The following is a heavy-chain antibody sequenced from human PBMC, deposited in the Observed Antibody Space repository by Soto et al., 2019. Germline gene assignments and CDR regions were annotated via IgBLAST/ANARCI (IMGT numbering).Heavy chain of an antibody. V-gene: IGHV3-21*06. CDR1: GFTYTRYS. Sequence: EVQLVESGGGLVKPGGSLRLSCAASGFTYTRYSMNWVRQAPGKGLQWVSSISSTTNYIYYGDSMKGRFTISRDNAKNSLDLEMNSLRAEVTAVYYCARESEDLTSNFDYWGQGTLVTVSS. J-gene: IGHJ4*02. CDR2: ISSTTNYI. CDR3: ARESEDLTSNFDY.